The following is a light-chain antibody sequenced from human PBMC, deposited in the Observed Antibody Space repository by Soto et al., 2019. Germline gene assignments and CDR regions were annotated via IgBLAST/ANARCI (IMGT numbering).Light chain of an antibody. V-gene: IGLV2-23*02. J-gene: IGLJ1*01. CDR2: EVS. CDR3: CSYAGSSTFPYV. Sequence: QSALTQPASVSGSPGQSITISCTGTSSDVGSYNLVSWYQHHPGKAPKLMIYEVSKRPSGVSNRFSGSKSGNTASLTISGLHADDEADYYCCSYAGSSTFPYVFGTGTKVTVL. CDR1: SSDVGSYNL.